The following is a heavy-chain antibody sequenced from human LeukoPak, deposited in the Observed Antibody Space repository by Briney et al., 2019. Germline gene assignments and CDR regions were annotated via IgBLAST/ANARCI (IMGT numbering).Heavy chain of an antibody. D-gene: IGHD6-13*01. V-gene: IGHV4-59*12. CDR2: IYYTGST. Sequence: SETLSLTCTVSGGSISNYYWNWIRQPPGKGLEWIGYIYYTGSTNYNPSLKSRVTISVDTSKNQFSLKLSSVTAADAAVYYCARGRYSSSWYQAYNWFDPWGQGTLVTVSS. CDR1: GGSISNYY. CDR3: ARGRYSSSWYQAYNWFDP. J-gene: IGHJ5*02.